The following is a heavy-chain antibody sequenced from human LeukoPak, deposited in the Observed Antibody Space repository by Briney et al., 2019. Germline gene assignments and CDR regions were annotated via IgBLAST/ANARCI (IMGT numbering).Heavy chain of an antibody. V-gene: IGHV4-59*01. D-gene: IGHD3-9*01. J-gene: IGHJ5*02. Sequence: SETLSLTCAVYGGSISSYYWSWIRQPPGKGLEWIGYIYYSGSTNYNPSLKSRVTISVDTSKNQFSLKLSSVTAADTAVYYCARENDYDILTGYYTSPGWFDPWGQGTLVTVSS. CDR1: GGSISSYY. CDR2: IYYSGST. CDR3: ARENDYDILTGYYTSPGWFDP.